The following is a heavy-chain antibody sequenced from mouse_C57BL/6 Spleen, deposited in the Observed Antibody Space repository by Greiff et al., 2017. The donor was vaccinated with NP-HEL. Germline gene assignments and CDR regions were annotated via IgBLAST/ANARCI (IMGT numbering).Heavy chain of an antibody. V-gene: IGHV1-50*01. Sequence: QVQLQQPGAELVKPGASVKLSCKASGYTFTSYWMQWVKQRPGQGLEWIGEIDPSDSYTNYNQKFKGKATLTVDTSSSTAYMQLSSLTSEDSAVYYCARRSRYPGAMDYWGQGTSVTVSS. CDR3: ARRSRYPGAMDY. D-gene: IGHD2-12*01. CDR2: IDPSDSYT. J-gene: IGHJ4*01. CDR1: GYTFTSYW.